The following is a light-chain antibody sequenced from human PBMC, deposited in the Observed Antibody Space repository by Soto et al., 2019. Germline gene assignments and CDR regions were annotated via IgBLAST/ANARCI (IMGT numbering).Light chain of an antibody. J-gene: IGKJ4*01. Sequence: DIQMTQSPSSLSASVADRVSITGRASQSISNYLNWYQQKPGKAPEVLIYDASGLRSGVPSRFTGSGSATDFTLTITSLQREDAGTYFCQQTFSPDVTFGGGTKVDIK. CDR3: QQTFSPDVT. V-gene: IGKV1-39*01. CDR2: DAS. CDR1: QSISNY.